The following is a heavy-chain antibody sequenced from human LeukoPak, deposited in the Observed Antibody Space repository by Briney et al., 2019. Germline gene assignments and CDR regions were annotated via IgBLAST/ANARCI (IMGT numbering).Heavy chain of an antibody. J-gene: IGHJ6*02. V-gene: IGHV3-53*01. CDR3: ARDQSGSVRYFDWLPNYYYYYGMDV. D-gene: IGHD3-9*01. CDR1: GFTVSSSY. CDR2: IYSGGST. Sequence: GGSLRLSCAASGFTVSSSYVSWVRQAPGKGLEWVSVIYSGGSTYYADSVKGRFTISRDNSKNTLYLQMNSLRAEDTAVYYCARDQSGSVRYFDWLPNYYYYYGMDVWGQGTTVTVSS.